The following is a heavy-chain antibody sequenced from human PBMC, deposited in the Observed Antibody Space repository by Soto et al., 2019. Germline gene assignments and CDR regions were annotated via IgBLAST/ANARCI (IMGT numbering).Heavy chain of an antibody. CDR2: ISGSGGST. CDR3: AKVLRFLEWLSNLWYFDY. CDR1: GFTFSSYA. V-gene: IGHV3-23*01. Sequence: EVQLLESGGGLVQPGGSLRLSCAASGFTFSSYAMSWVRQAPGKGLEWVSAISGSGGSTYYADSVKGRFTISRDNSKNTLYLQMNSLRAEDTAVYYCAKVLRFLEWLSNLWYFDYWGQGTLVTVSS. J-gene: IGHJ4*02. D-gene: IGHD3-3*01.